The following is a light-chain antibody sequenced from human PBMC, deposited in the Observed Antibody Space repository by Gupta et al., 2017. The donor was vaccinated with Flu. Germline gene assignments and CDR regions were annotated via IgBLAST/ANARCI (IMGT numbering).Light chain of an antibody. Sequence: DIQMTQSPSTLSASVGDRVTITCRASQGISSWLAWYQQKPGKAPKLLIYKASSLESGVPSRFSGSGSGTEFTLTISSLQPDDFATYYCQQYNSYSRDSFGQGTKLEIK. J-gene: IGKJ2*03. CDR1: QGISSW. CDR2: KAS. V-gene: IGKV1-5*03. CDR3: QQYNSYSRDS.